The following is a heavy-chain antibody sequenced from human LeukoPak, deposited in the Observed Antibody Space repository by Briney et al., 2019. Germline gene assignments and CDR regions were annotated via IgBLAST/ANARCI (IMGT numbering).Heavy chain of an antibody. CDR1: GYTFTSYF. V-gene: IGHV1-46*01. CDR2: INPSGGST. CDR3: ARDRGYCSGGSCYRNWFDP. J-gene: IGHJ5*02. Sequence: ASVKVSCKASGYTFTSYFMHWVRQAPGQGLEWMGIINPSGGSTSYAQKFQGRVTMTTDTSTSTAYMELRSLRSDDTAVYYCARDRGYCSGGSCYRNWFDPWGQGTLVTVSS. D-gene: IGHD2-15*01.